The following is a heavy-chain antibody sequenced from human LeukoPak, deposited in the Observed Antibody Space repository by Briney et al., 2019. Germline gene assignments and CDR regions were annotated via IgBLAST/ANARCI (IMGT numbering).Heavy chain of an antibody. CDR2: ISWNSGSI. J-gene: IGHJ4*02. D-gene: IGHD6-13*01. CDR3: AKAAAGTGEGNYFDY. V-gene: IGHV3-9*01. Sequence: GRSLRLSCAASGFTFDDYAMHWVRQAPGKGLVWVSGISWNSGSIGYADSVKGRFTISRDNAKNSLYLQMNSLRAEDTALYYCAKAAAGTGEGNYFDYWGQGTLVTVSS. CDR1: GFTFDDYA.